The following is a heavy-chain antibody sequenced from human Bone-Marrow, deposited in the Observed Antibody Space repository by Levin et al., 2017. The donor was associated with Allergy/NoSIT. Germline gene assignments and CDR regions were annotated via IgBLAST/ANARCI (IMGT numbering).Heavy chain of an antibody. CDR2: IITIFGTG. CDR1: GGAFIKFA. CDR3: AKEGATEYNAVGALDL. V-gene: IGHV1-69*13. D-gene: IGHD1-1*01. Sequence: ASVKVSCKASGGAFIKFAISWVRQAPGHGLEWMGGIITIFGTGNYAQKFQDRVTIIADESTSTVYLELSGLTFDDTAIYYCAKEGATEYNAVGALDLWGQGTLVTVSA. J-gene: IGHJ3*01.